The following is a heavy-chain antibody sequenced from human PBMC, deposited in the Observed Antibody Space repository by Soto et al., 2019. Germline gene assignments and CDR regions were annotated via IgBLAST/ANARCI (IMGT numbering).Heavy chain of an antibody. CDR3: ARSIVVVTAVDY. CDR1: GYTFTSYA. CDR2: INGGNGNT. D-gene: IGHD2-21*02. V-gene: IGHV1-3*05. Sequence: QVQLVQSGAEEKKPGASVKVSCKASGYTFTSYAMHWVRQAPGQRLEWMGWINGGNGNTKYSQKFQGRVTITRDTSASTAYMGLSSMRSADTAVYYCARSIVVVTAVDYWGRGTLVTVSS. J-gene: IGHJ4*02.